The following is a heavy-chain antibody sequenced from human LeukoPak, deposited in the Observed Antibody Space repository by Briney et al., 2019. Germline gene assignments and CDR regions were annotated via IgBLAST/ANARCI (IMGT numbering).Heavy chain of an antibody. CDR1: GFTFSSYS. J-gene: IGHJ4*02. Sequence: GGSLRLSCAASGFTFSSYSMNWVRQAPGTGLEWVSSITSNTNYIYYADSVKGRFTISRDNAKNSLYLQMNSLRAEDAAVYYCAREGYSGSWLIDYWGQGTLVTVSS. D-gene: IGHD6-13*01. V-gene: IGHV3-21*01. CDR2: ITSNTNYI. CDR3: AREGYSGSWLIDY.